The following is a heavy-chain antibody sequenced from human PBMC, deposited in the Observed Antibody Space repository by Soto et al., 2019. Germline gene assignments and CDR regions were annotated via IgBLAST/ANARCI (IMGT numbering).Heavy chain of an antibody. J-gene: IGHJ6*02. V-gene: IGHV5-10-1*03. D-gene: IGHD2-2*01. CDR3: ARRTLLGCSSTSCYRDYYYGMDV. CDR1: GYSFTSYW. CDR2: IDPSDSYT. Sequence: EVQLVQSGAEVKKPGESLRISCKGSGYSFTSYWISWVRQMPGKGLEWMGRIDPSDSYTNYSPSFQGHVTISADKSISTAYLQWSSLKASDTAMYYCARRTLLGCSSTSCYRDYYYGMDVWGQGTTVTVSS.